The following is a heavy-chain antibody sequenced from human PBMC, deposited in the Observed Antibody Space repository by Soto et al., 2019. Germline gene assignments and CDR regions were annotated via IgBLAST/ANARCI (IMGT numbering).Heavy chain of an antibody. D-gene: IGHD3-22*01. CDR3: ARYAYYFDTSGYHFFDK. Sequence: QVQLQESGPGLVKPPETLSLTCIVSGGSIDTYYWTWVRQPAGKGLEWIGRIYSAGDTYYNPSLKSRVSMSVDTYKNQFSLRLTSLTVAYTAVYYCARYAYYFDTSGYHFFDKWGQGILVTVSS. CDR1: GGSIDTYY. V-gene: IGHV4-4*07. CDR2: IYSAGDT. J-gene: IGHJ4*02.